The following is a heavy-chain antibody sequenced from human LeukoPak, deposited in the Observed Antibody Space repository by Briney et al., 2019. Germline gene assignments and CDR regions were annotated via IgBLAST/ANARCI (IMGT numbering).Heavy chain of an antibody. V-gene: IGHV3-23*01. J-gene: IGHJ4*02. CDR3: ANRKTFGFDS. CDR1: GFTFSSYW. Sequence: GGSLRLSCAASGFTFSSYWMSWVRQAPGKGLKWVSVITGSGDSTYYADSVKGRFTISRDNSKKTLYLQMNSLRADDSAVYYCANRKTFGFDSWGQGILVTVSS. CDR2: ITGSGDST. D-gene: IGHD3-3*01.